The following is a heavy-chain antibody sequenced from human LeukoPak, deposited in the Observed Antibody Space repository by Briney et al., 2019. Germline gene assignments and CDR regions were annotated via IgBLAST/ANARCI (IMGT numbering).Heavy chain of an antibody. CDR1: GLTVSTNY. J-gene: IGHJ6*02. CDR2: IYSDDST. D-gene: IGHD3-10*01. CDR3: ARALHYYYGMDV. Sequence: GGSLRLSCAASGLTVSTNYMSWVRQAPGKGLEWVSLIYSDDSTQYADPVKGRFTISRDNSKNTLYLQLHSLRVEDTAVYYCARALHYYYGMDVWGQGTTVTVSS. V-gene: IGHV3-66*01.